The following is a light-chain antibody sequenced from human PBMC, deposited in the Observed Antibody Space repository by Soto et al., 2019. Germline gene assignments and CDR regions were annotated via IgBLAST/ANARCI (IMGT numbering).Light chain of an antibody. V-gene: IGLV1-51*01. CDR3: ATWDSSLSAGV. CDR2: DND. CDR1: SSNIGNNY. J-gene: IGLJ2*01. Sequence: QSVLTQPPSVSAAPGQKVTISCSGSSSNIGNNYVFWYQQLPGTAPTLLIYDNDKRPSGIPDRFSGSKSGTSATLGITGLQTGDEADYYCATWDSSLSAGVFGGGTKLTVL.